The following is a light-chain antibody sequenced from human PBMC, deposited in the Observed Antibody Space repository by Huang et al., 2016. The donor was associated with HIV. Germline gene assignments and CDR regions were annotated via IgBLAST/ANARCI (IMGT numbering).Light chain of an antibody. CDR2: DAS. V-gene: IGKV3-11*01. CDR3: QQRANWPRGT. J-gene: IGKJ1*01. CDR1: QSVSNY. Sequence: EIVLTQSPATLSLSPGERATLSCRASQSVSNYLAWYQQKPGQAPGLLIYDASNRATGIPARFSGSGSSTNFTLTISSLEPEDFAIYYCQQRANWPRGTFGQGTKVEIK.